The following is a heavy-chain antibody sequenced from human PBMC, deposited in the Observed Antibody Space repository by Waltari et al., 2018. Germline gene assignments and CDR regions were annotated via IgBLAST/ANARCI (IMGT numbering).Heavy chain of an antibody. J-gene: IGHJ6*02. CDR1: GYWFTDYY. CDR2: VDAEDGET. Sequence: EVQLLQSGTELKKPGSTVKISCQVSGYWFTDYYMHWVHTAPGKGPQWMGLVDAEDGETIYAERFQGRVTITADTSTETAFMELSSLTSDDTAVYYCARVYYDLLTGYFIGMYGMDVWGQGTTVTVSS. V-gene: IGHV1-69-2*01. D-gene: IGHD3-9*01. CDR3: ARVYYDLLTGYFIGMYGMDV.